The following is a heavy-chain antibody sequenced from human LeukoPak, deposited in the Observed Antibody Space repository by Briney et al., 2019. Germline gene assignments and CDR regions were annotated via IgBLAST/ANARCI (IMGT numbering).Heavy chain of an antibody. J-gene: IGHJ3*01. V-gene: IGHV3-64*01. CDR3: ARGRGGPPFEF. D-gene: IGHD3-10*01. CDR2: ISAVVGTT. Sequence: RGSLRLSCAASGFSFRVYRMHWVRQAPRRGLEYVSAISAVVGTTDYLNSVKGRCTISTDNSKNTLYLQMGRLRSDETAIYYCARGRGGPPFEFWG. CDR1: GFSFRVYR.